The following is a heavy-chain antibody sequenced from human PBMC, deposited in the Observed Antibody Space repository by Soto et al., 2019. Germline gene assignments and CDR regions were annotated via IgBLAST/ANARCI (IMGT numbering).Heavy chain of an antibody. J-gene: IGHJ1*01. CDR2: VHSDGSTT. D-gene: IGHD3-16*01. CDR3: TRGGVGGFDL. CDR1: GFTFNSYW. V-gene: IGHV3-74*01. Sequence: VQLVESGGGLVQPGESLRLSCAASGFTFNSYWMHWVRQAPGKGLVWVSRVHSDGSTTTYADSVKGRFTISRDNARKTVSLLMSSMRAEDTAIYCWTRGGVGGFDLWGQGTVVTVSS.